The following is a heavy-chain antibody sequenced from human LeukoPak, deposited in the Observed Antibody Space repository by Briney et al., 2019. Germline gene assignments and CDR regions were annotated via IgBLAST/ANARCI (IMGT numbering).Heavy chain of an antibody. Sequence: PGGSLRLSCAASGFTVSSNYMSWVRQAPGKGLEWIGEINHSGSTNYNPFLKSRVTISVDTSKNQFSLKLSSVTAADTAVYYCARSRYGSGSYYNKWGQGTLVTVSS. V-gene: IGHV4-34*01. CDR2: INHSGST. J-gene: IGHJ4*02. CDR3: ARSRYGSGSYYNK. CDR1: GFTVSSNY. D-gene: IGHD3-10*01.